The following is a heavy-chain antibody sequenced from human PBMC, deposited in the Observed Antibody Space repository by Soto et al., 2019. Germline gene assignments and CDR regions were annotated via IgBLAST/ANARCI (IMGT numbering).Heavy chain of an antibody. V-gene: IGHV4-38-2*01. D-gene: IGHD6-13*01. Sequence: PSETLSLTCAVSGYSISNGYYWGWIRQPPGKGLEWIGSIYHTGSTYYNLSLKSRVTISVDTSKNQFSLKLSSVTAADTAVYYCARRNSSNWYGLDYWGQGTLVTVYS. CDR3: ARRNSSNWYGLDY. J-gene: IGHJ4*02. CDR2: IYHTGST. CDR1: GYSISNGYY.